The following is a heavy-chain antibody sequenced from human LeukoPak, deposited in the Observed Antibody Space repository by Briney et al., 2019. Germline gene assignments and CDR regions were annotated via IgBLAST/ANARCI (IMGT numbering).Heavy chain of an antibody. V-gene: IGHV3-43*01. CDR3: TKEHSSGWPTIDC. CDR1: GFTFAEYS. J-gene: IGHJ4*02. CDR2: INRNGGAI. D-gene: IGHD6-19*01. Sequence: GGSLRLSCSASGFTFAEYSMHWVRQAPGKGLEWVSVINRNGGAIQYADSVKGRFIISRGNSKNSLYLQMNSLRTEDTALYYCTKEHSSGWPTIDCWGQGTLVTVSS.